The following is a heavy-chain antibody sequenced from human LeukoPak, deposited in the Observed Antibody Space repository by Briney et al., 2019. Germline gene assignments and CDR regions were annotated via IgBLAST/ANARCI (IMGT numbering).Heavy chain of an antibody. CDR3: ARDSGGWEPLGWFDY. Sequence: GGSLRLSCAASGFTFSSYAMHWVRQAPGKGLEWVAVISYDGSNKYYADSVKGRFTISRDNSKNTLYLQMNSLRAEDTAAYYCARDSGGWEPLGWFDYWGQGTLVTVSS. CDR1: GFTFSSYA. V-gene: IGHV3-30-3*01. CDR2: ISYDGSNK. D-gene: IGHD6-19*01. J-gene: IGHJ4*02.